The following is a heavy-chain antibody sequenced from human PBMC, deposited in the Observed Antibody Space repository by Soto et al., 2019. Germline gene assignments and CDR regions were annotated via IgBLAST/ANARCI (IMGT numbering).Heavy chain of an antibody. V-gene: IGHV4-39*01. CDR1: GGSFSSSTYY. Sequence: QLQLQESGLGLVKPSETLSLTCTVSGGSFSSSTYYWGWIRQPPGKGLEWIGSMYSGGNTYYNPSLKSRVTISGDTSKTHFSLKLTSVTAADTTMYYCARQPYDSTGYYYGAWGQGTLVTVSS. J-gene: IGHJ5*02. D-gene: IGHD3-22*01. CDR2: MYSGGNT. CDR3: ARQPYDSTGYYYGA.